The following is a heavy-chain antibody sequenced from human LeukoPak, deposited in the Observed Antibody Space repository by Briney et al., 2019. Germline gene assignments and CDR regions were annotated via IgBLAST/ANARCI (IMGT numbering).Heavy chain of an antibody. V-gene: IGHV7-4-1*02. CDR2: INTNTGNP. CDR1: GYTFTSYA. CDR3: ARYPRMVRGVIIANDAFDI. J-gene: IGHJ3*02. Sequence: ASVKVSCKASGYTFTSYAMNWVRQAPGQGLEWMGWINTNTGNPTYAQGFTGRFVFSLDTSVSTAYLQISSLKAEDTAVYYCARYPRMVRGVIIANDAFDIWGQGTMVTVSS. D-gene: IGHD3-10*01.